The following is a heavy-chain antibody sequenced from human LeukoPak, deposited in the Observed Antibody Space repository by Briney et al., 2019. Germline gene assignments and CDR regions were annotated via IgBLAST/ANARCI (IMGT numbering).Heavy chain of an antibody. D-gene: IGHD2-15*01. CDR3: QVVVAATIVV. J-gene: IGHJ4*02. CDR1: GFTFSSYG. V-gene: IGHV3-30*02. CDR2: IRYDGSNK. Sequence: GGSLRLSCAASGFTFSSYGMHWVRQAPGKGLEWVAFIRYDGSNKYYADSVKGRFTISRDNSKNTLYLQMNSLRAEDTAVYYCQVVVAATIVVWGQGTLVTVSS.